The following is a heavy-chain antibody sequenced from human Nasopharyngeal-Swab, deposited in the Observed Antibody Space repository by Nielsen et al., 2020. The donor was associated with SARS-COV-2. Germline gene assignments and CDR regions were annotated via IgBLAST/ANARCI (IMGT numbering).Heavy chain of an antibody. CDR3: ATFLIAARLYHYYGMDV. D-gene: IGHD6-6*01. CDR1: GYTLTELS. Sequence: ASVKVSCKVSGYTLTELSMHWVRQAPGKGLEWMGGFDPEDGETIYAQKFQGRVTMTEDTSTDTAYMELSSLRSEDTAVYYCATFLIAARLYHYYGMDVWGQGTTVTVSS. J-gene: IGHJ6*02. V-gene: IGHV1-24*01. CDR2: FDPEDGET.